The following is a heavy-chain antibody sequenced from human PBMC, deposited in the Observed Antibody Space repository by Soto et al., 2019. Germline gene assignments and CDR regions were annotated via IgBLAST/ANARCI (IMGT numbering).Heavy chain of an antibody. CDR2: IYYSGST. Sequence: SETLSLTCTVSGGSISSGDYYWSWIRQPPGKGLEWIGYIYYSGSTYYNPSLKSRVTISVDTSKNQFSLKLSSVTAADTAVYYCARVPIFGVVIISGMDVWGQGTTVTVSS. CDR1: GGSISSGDYY. J-gene: IGHJ6*02. V-gene: IGHV4-30-4*01. D-gene: IGHD3-3*01. CDR3: ARVPIFGVVIISGMDV.